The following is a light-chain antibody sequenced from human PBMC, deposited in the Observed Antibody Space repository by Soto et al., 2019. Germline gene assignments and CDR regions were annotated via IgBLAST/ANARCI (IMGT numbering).Light chain of an antibody. CDR3: QQCYSSSWT. J-gene: IGKJ1*01. V-gene: IGKV1-39*01. CDR1: QSISSS. Sequence: EIRITQSPSSLSVSPGERVTISCRASQSISSSLNWFQQKPGKAPNLLIYTASSLQSGVPARFSGSGSGTEFTLTINSLQPEDFATYYCQQCYSSSWTFGRGTKVDIK. CDR2: TAS.